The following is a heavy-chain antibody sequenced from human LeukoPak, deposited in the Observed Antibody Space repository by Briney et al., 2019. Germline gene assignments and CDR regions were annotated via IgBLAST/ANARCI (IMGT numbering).Heavy chain of an antibody. J-gene: IGHJ4*02. CDR1: GGSISSSSYY. CDR3: ARTSYYYDSSGYY. D-gene: IGHD3-22*01. Sequence: SETLSLTCTVSGGSISSSSYYWGWIRQPPGKGLEWIGSIYYSGSTYYNPSLKSRVTISVDTSKNQFSLKLSSVTAVDTAVYYCARTSYYYDSSGYYCGQGTLVTVSS. CDR2: IYYSGST. V-gene: IGHV4-39*01.